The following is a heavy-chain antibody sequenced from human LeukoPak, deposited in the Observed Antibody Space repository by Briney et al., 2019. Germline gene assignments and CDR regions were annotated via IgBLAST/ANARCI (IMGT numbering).Heavy chain of an antibody. CDR2: ISHDGDNK. J-gene: IGHJ4*02. CDR1: GFPLSSYA. CDR3: ARDLRY. Sequence: GGSLRLSCAASGFPLSSYAMHWVRQAPGKGLEWVARISHDGDNKYYVDSVKGRFTISRDNAKNSLYLQMNSLRAEDTAVYYCARDLRYWGQGTLVTVSS. V-gene: IGHV3-30*03.